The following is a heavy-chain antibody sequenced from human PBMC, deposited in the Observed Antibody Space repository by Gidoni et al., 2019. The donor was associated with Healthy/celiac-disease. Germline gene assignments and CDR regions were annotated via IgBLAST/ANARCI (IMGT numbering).Heavy chain of an antibody. D-gene: IGHD6-19*01. CDR2: IYYSVST. Sequence: QLQLQESGPGLVKPSETLSLTCTVSGGSISSSSYYWGWIRQPPGKGLEWIGSIYYSVSTYYNPSLKSRVTISVDTSKNQFSLKLSSVTAADTAVYYCARHSLAVAGYYFDYWGQGTLVTVSS. V-gene: IGHV4-39*01. CDR1: GGSISSSSYY. J-gene: IGHJ4*02. CDR3: ARHSLAVAGYYFDY.